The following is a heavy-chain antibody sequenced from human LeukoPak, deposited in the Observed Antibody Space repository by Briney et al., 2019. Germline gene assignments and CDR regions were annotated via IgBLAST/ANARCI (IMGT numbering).Heavy chain of an antibody. CDR1: GGSISSSSYY. D-gene: IGHD3-10*01. J-gene: IGHJ4*02. CDR3: ARQNIGVSGFDY. Sequence: SETLSLTCTVSGGSISSSSYYWGWIRQPPGKGLEWIGSIYYSGSTYYNPSLKSRVTISVGTSKNQFSLKLSSVTAADTAVYYCARQNIGVSGFDYWGQGTLVTVSS. V-gene: IGHV4-39*01. CDR2: IYYSGST.